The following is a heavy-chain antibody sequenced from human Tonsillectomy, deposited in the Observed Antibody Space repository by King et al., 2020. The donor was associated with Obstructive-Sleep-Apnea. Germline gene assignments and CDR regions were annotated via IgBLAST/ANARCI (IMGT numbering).Heavy chain of an antibody. V-gene: IGHV1-2*02. J-gene: IGHJ6*02. Sequence: VQLVQSGAEVKKTGASVKVSCKASGYTFTGYYMNWVRQAPGQGLEWMGWINPTSGGTNYAQKFQGRVTMTRETSISAAYMELSRLRSDDTAVYYCARAMVEDPYYYYGMDVWGQGTTVTVSS. D-gene: IGHD5-18*01. CDR1: GYTFTGYY. CDR2: INPTSGGT. CDR3: ARAMVEDPYYYYGMDV.